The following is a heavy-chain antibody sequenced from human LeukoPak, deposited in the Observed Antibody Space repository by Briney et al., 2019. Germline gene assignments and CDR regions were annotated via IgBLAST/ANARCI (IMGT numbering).Heavy chain of an antibody. J-gene: IGHJ6*03. V-gene: IGHV4-61*02. D-gene: IGHD6-6*01. CDR3: ARFSYSSSSRGGTTNYYYYMDV. Sequence: PSETLSLTCTVSGGSISSGSYYWSWIRQPAGKGLEWIGRIYTSGSTNYNPSLKSRVTISVDTSKNQFSLKLSSVTAADTAVYYCARFSYSSSSRGGTTNYYYYMDVWGKGTTVTVSS. CDR1: GGSISSGSYY. CDR2: IYTSGST.